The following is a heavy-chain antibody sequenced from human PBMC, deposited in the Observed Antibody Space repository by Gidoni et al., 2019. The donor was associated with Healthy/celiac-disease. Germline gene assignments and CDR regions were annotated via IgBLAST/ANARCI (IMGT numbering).Heavy chain of an antibody. J-gene: IGHJ6*02. CDR1: GFTFSSHA. V-gene: IGHV3-23*01. CDR2: ISGSGGST. D-gene: IGHD3-10*01. Sequence: EVQLLESGGGLVQPGGSLRLSCAASGFTFSSHAMSWVRQAPGKGLEWVSAISGSGGSTYYADSVKGRFTISRDNSKNTLYLQMNSLRAEDTAVYYCAKANRGAHYYYYGMDVWGQETTVTVSS. CDR3: AKANRGAHYYYYGMDV.